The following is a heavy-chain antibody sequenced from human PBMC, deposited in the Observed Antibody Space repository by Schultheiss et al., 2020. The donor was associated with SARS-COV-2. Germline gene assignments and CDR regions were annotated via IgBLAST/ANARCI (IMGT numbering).Heavy chain of an antibody. V-gene: IGHV4-34*01. J-gene: IGHJ4*02. D-gene: IGHD1-26*01. CDR1: GGSFSGYY. CDR2: IYYSGST. CDR3: ARDRGRYYFDY. Sequence: SQTLSLTCAVYGGSFSGYYWSWIRQPPGKGLEWIGYIYYSGSTYYNPSLKSRVTISVDRSKNQFSLKLSSVTAADTAVYYCARDRGRYYFDYWGQGTLVTVSS.